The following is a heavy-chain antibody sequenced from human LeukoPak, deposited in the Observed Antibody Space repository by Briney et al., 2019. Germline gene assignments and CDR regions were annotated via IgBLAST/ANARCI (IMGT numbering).Heavy chain of an antibody. J-gene: IGHJ4*02. CDR2: IDPNNGAT. D-gene: IGHD1-26*01. Sequence: ASVTVSCKSSGYTFTGYYMHWVRQAPGQGFEWMGRIDPNNGATNYAQKFQGRVTVTRDTSISTVYMELSRLKSDDTAVYFCATYSGNYQSTYWGQGTLVTVSS. CDR1: GYTFTGYY. CDR3: ATYSGNYQSTY. V-gene: IGHV1-2*06.